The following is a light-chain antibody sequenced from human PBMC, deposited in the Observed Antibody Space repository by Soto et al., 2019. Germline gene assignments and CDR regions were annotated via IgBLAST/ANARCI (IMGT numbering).Light chain of an antibody. CDR1: QSVSSN. V-gene: IGKV3-15*01. Sequence: EIVMTQSPATLSVSPGERATLSCRASQSVSSNLAWYQQKPGQAPRLLIYGASTRATGIPARFSGSGSGTEFTLTISSLQSEDFAVYYCQQYNNWPGWTFGQGTKVGIK. J-gene: IGKJ1*01. CDR2: GAS. CDR3: QQYNNWPGWT.